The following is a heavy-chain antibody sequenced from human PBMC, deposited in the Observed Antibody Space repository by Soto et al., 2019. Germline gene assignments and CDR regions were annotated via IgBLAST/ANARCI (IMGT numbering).Heavy chain of an antibody. J-gene: IGHJ4*02. Sequence: QVQLVQSGAEVKKPGASVKLSCKASGYRFSNFGINWVRQAPGQGLEWMGWISAYNGKTKYGQKFQGRVTMTTDTSTSTAYMGLRSLRSDDTAVYYCARPEMLEYCGGDCYALGNWGQGTLVTVSS. CDR2: ISAYNGKT. CDR1: GYRFSNFG. CDR3: ARPEMLEYCGGDCYALGN. D-gene: IGHD2-21*02. V-gene: IGHV1-18*04.